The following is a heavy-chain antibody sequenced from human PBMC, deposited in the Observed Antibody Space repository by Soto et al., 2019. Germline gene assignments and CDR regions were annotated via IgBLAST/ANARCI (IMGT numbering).Heavy chain of an antibody. D-gene: IGHD3-9*01. CDR1: GFTFSEYS. Sequence: GGSLRLSCSASGFTFSEYSMHWVRQAPGKGLQYVSTISSDGDITYYADSVKGRFTISRGNSKNTLYLQMNSLRPEDTAVYYCVKVSTFYDILTGYYSTNFFDPWGQGTLVTVSS. V-gene: IGHV3-64D*06. J-gene: IGHJ5*02. CDR2: ISSDGDIT. CDR3: VKVSTFYDILTGYYSTNFFDP.